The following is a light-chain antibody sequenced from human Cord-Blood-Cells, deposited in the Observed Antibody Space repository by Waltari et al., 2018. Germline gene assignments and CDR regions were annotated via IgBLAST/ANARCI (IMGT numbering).Light chain of an antibody. Sequence: QSALTQPASVSGSPGQSITISCTGTSSDVGGYNYVSWYQQHPGKAPKLMIYDVSNRHSGVSNRFSVSKSGNTASLTSSGLQAEDEADYYCSSYTSSSTLYVFGTGTKVTVL. CDR3: SSYTSSSTLYV. CDR1: SSDVGGYNY. CDR2: DVS. V-gene: IGLV2-14*01. J-gene: IGLJ1*01.